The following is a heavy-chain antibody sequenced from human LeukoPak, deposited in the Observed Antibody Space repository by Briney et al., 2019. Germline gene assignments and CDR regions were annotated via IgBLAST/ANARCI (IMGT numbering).Heavy chain of an antibody. J-gene: IGHJ5*01. CDR3: AKDKTSGIAGPFDS. D-gene: IGHD6-13*01. Sequence: GRSLRLSRAASGFTFDDYAIHWVRQAPGKGLEWVSGVRWNGGGAVYAASVEGRFTISRDNAKNSLYLQMNSLRVEDTALYYCAKDKTSGIAGPFDSWGQGTLVIVSS. V-gene: IGHV3-9*01. CDR1: GFTFDDYA. CDR2: VRWNGGGA.